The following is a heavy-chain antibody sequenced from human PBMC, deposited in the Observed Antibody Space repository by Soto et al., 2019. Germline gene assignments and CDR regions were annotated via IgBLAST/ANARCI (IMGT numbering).Heavy chain of an antibody. Sequence: ASVKVSCKASGYTFTSYGINWVRQAPGQGLEWMGWISPYNGNTNYAQKHLGRVTMTTDTSTSTAYMELRSLRSDDTAVYYCARDLSTIAARRPLAYWGQGTLVTVSS. D-gene: IGHD6-6*01. CDR1: GYTFTSYG. CDR3: ARDLSTIAARRPLAY. J-gene: IGHJ4*02. V-gene: IGHV1-18*01. CDR2: ISPYNGNT.